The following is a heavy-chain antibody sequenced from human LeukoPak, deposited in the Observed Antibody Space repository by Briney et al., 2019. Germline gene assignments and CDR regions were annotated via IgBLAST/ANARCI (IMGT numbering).Heavy chain of an antibody. CDR1: GGSISSSSYY. V-gene: IGHV4-39*01. CDR3: ARHSGPYGSSWFDY. CDR2: IYYSGST. D-gene: IGHD6-13*01. J-gene: IGHJ4*02. Sequence: PSETLSLTCTVSGGSISSSSYYWGWIRQPPGKGLEWIGSIYYSGSTYYNPSLKSRVTISVDTSKNQFSLKRSPVTAADTAVYYCARHSGPYGSSWFDYWGQGTLVTVSS.